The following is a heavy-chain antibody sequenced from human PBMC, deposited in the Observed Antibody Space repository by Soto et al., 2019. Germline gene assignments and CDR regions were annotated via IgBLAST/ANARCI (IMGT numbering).Heavy chain of an antibody. J-gene: IGHJ6*02. CDR1: GASIIGHY. D-gene: IGHD5-18*01. CDR3: ARDRGKGYNFYYYYGMDV. V-gene: IGHV4-59*11. CDR2: VYNCGST. Sequence: SGTLSLTYTVSGASIIGHYGSWIRKPPGKGLEWIGYVYNCGSTTYNPSLKSRVTISVDTSKNQISLKLSSVTAADTAVYYCARDRGKGYNFYYYYGMDVWGQGTTVTVSS.